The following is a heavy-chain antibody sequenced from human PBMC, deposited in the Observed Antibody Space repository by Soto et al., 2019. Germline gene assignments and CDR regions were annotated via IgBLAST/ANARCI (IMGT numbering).Heavy chain of an antibody. V-gene: IGHV3-30*03. D-gene: IGHD2-2*01. Sequence: QVQLVESGGGVVQPGRSLRLSCAASGFTFTNDGMHWVRQAPGNGLEWVAFISYDGTNEYYADSVKGRFTVSRDNSKNTLDLQMSSLRAEDTAVYYCATDGHLLSYCSMSRCYANDYYYYYMVVWGIGTTVTVS. CDR1: GFTFTNDG. CDR3: ATDGHLLSYCSMSRCYANDYYYYYMVV. J-gene: IGHJ6*03. CDR2: ISYDGTNE.